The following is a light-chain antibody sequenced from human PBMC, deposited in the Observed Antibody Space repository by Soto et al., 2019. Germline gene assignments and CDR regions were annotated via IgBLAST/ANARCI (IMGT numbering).Light chain of an antibody. V-gene: IGKV3-11*01. J-gene: IGKJ5*01. Sequence: EIVLTQSPGTLSLSPGERATLSCRASRNINGNYLGWYQLKRGQAPRLLIYGTSTRATGIPARFSGSGSGTEFTLTINSLQSEDFAVYYCQQRNIWPPVTFGQGTRLEIK. CDR1: RNINGNY. CDR2: GTS. CDR3: QQRNIWPPVT.